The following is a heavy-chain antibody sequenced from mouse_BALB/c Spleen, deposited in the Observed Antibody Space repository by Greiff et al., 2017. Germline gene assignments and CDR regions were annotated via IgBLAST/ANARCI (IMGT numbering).Heavy chain of an antibody. Sequence: VQLQESGAELVRPGTSVKVSCKASGYAFTNYLIEWVKQRPGQGLEWIGVINPGSGGTNYNEKFKGKATLTADKSSSTAYMQLSSLTSDDSAVYLCARDDGYFDYWGQGTTLTVSS. CDR1: GYAFTNYL. J-gene: IGHJ2*01. V-gene: IGHV1-54*01. D-gene: IGHD2-3*01. CDR3: ARDDGYFDY. CDR2: INPGSGGT.